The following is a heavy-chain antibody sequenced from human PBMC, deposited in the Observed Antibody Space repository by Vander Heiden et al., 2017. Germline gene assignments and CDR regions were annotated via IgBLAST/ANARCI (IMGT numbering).Heavy chain of an antibody. Sequence: QVQLVESGGGVVQPGRSLRLSCAASGFPFSSSGLPWVRQAPGKGLEWVAVIWYDGSNKYYADSVKGRFTISRDNSKNTLYLQMNSLRAEDTAVYYCARDHQGVVIRFYYYYGMDVWGQGTTVTVSS. D-gene: IGHD3-22*01. V-gene: IGHV3-33*01. J-gene: IGHJ6*02. CDR3: ARDHQGVVIRFYYYYGMDV. CDR2: IWYDGSNK. CDR1: GFPFSSSG.